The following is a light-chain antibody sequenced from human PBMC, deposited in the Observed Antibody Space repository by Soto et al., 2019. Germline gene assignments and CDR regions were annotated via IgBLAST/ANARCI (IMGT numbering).Light chain of an antibody. CDR1: QSVLFSSNNNNY. V-gene: IGKV4-1*01. J-gene: IGKJ3*01. CDR3: QQYYATPFT. CDR2: WAS. Sequence: DIVMTQSPDSLAVSLGERTTINCKSSQSVLFSSNNNNYLAWYQQKPGQPPKLLLYWASTRASGVPDRFSGSGSGTDFSLTISSLQAEDVAVYYGQQYYATPFTFGPGTKVDI.